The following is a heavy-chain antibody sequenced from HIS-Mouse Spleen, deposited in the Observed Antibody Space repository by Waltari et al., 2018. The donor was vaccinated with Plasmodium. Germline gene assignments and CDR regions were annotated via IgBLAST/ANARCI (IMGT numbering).Heavy chain of an antibody. J-gene: IGHJ2*01. CDR3: ARGRVLGTSSGYFDL. CDR2: INHSGST. V-gene: IGHV4-34*01. D-gene: IGHD3-10*01. Sequence: VQLQQWGAGLLKPSETLSLTCAVAGGSFSGDYWSWIRQPPGQGLEWIGEINHSGSTNYNPSLKSRVTISVDTSKNQFSLKLSSVTAADTAVYYCARGRVLGTSSGYFDLWGRGTLVTDSS. CDR1: GGSFSGDY.